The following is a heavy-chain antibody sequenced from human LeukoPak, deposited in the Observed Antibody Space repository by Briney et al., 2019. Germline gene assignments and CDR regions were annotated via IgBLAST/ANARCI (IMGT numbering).Heavy chain of an antibody. D-gene: IGHD6-13*01. CDR3: ARDGLLPGIAAAGLFDY. V-gene: IGHV4-59*01. CDR1: GGSISTYY. Sequence: SETLSLTCTVSGGSISTYYWSWIRQPPGKGLEWIGYIYYSGSTNYNPSLKSRVTISVDTSKNQFSLKLSSVTAADTAVYYCARDGLLPGIAAAGLFDYWGQGTLVTVSS. CDR2: IYYSGST. J-gene: IGHJ4*02.